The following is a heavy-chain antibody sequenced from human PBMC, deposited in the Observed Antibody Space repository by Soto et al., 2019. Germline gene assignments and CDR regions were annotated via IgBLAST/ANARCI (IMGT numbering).Heavy chain of an antibody. V-gene: IGHV3-49*03. CDR1: GFTFRNYK. Sequence: GGSLSLSCEASGFTFRNYKMSWFRQAPGKGLEWVGFIRSKVYGGTTEYAASVKGRFTISRDDSKSIAYLQMNSLKTEDTAVYYCTRSGTDSSTWSDDAFDIWGQGTMVTVSS. CDR2: IRSKVYGGTT. J-gene: IGHJ3*02. D-gene: IGHD6-13*01. CDR3: TRSGTDSSTWSDDAFDI.